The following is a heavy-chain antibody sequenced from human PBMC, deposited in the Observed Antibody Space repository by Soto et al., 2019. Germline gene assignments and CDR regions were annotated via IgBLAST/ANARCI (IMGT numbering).Heavy chain of an antibody. CDR3: AKVPWEIVLMVYEH. V-gene: IGHV3-23*01. Sequence: EVQLLESGGGLVQPGGSLRLSCAASGFTFSSYAMSWVRQAPGKGLEGVSAMSGSGGSTYYGDSVKGRFTISRDNSKNTLYLQMNSLRAEDTAVYYCAKVPWEIVLMVYEHWGQGTLVTVSS. CDR1: GFTFSSYA. J-gene: IGHJ4*02. CDR2: MSGSGGST. D-gene: IGHD2-8*01.